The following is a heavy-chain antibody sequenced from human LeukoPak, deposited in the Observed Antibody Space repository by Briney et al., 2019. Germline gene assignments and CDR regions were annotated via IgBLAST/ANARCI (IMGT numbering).Heavy chain of an antibody. CDR3: ARILLHAFDI. CDR2: IYYSGST. Sequence: SETLSLTCTVSGGSISSSSYYWGWIRQPPGKGLEWIGSIYYSGSTYYNPSLKSRVTISVDTSKNQFSLKLSSVTAADTAVYYCARILLHAFDIWGQGTMVTVSS. V-gene: IGHV4-39*07. J-gene: IGHJ3*02. CDR1: GGSISSSSYY. D-gene: IGHD3-10*01.